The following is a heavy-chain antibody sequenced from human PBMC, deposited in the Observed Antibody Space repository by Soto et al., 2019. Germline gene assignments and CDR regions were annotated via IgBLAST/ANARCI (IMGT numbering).Heavy chain of an antibody. CDR1: GGSISSGDYY. Sequence: PLETLSLTCTVSGGSISSGDYYWSWIRQPPGKGLEWIGYIYYSGSTYYNPSLKSRVTISVDTSKNQFSLKLSSVTAADTAVYYCASTSGRESYYYYGMDVWGQGTTVTVSS. V-gene: IGHV4-30-4*01. J-gene: IGHJ6*02. CDR3: ASTSGRESYYYYGMDV. D-gene: IGHD1-26*01. CDR2: IYYSGST.